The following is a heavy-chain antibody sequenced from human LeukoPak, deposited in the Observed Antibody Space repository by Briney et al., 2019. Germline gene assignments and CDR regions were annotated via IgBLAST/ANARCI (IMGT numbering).Heavy chain of an antibody. J-gene: IGHJ4*02. CDR3: ARGVGIAAAGTFPFDY. Sequence: GGSLRLSCAASGFTFSSYDMHWVRQATGKGLEWVSAIGTAGGTYYPGSVKGRFTISRENAKNSLYLQMNSLRAGDTAVYYCARGVGIAAAGTFPFDYWGQGTLVTVSS. D-gene: IGHD6-13*01. CDR2: IGTAGGT. V-gene: IGHV3-13*01. CDR1: GFTFSSYD.